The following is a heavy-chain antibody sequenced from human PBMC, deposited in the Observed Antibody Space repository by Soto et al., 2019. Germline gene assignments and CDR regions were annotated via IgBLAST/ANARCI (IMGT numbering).Heavy chain of an antibody. Sequence: QVQLVQSGAEVKKPGSSVKVSCKVSGGTFSNYAIDWVRLAPGHGLEWMGGIVPIFGTTYYTQKFQGRGTIIADDSRTTAYLKMGSLRSEETAIYSCARVEAVAGLYSGHRLDVWGEAPAVTVSS. J-gene: IGHJ6*04. CDR3: ARVEAVAGLYSGHRLDV. CDR2: IVPIFGTT. D-gene: IGHD6-19*01. V-gene: IGHV1-69*12. CDR1: GGTFSNYA.